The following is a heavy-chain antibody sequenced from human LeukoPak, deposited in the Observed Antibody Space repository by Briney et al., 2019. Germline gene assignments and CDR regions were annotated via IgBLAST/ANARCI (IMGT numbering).Heavy chain of an antibody. CDR2: ISYDGSNK. V-gene: IGHV3-30*18. J-gene: IGHJ4*02. D-gene: IGHD3-10*01. CDR1: GFTFSSYG. CDR3: AKGRWFGELYGDY. Sequence: GGSLRLSCAASGFTFSSYGMHWVRQAPGKGLEWVAVISYDGSNKYYADSVKGRFTISRDNAKNSLYLQMNSLRAEDTAVYYCAKGRWFGELYGDYWGQGTLVTVSS.